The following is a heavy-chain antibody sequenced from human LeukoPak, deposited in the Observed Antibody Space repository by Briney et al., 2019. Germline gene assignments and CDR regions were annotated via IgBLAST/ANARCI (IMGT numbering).Heavy chain of an antibody. CDR3: ATFYDFWSGPVRYYMDV. Sequence: ASVKVSCKASGYTFTSYYMHWVRQAPGQGLEWMGIINPSGGSTSYAQKFQGRVTMTRDTSTSTVYMELSSLRSEDTAVCYCATFYDFWSGPVRYYMDVWGKGTTVTVSS. CDR2: INPSGGST. J-gene: IGHJ6*03. CDR1: GYTFTSYY. D-gene: IGHD3-3*01. V-gene: IGHV1-46*01.